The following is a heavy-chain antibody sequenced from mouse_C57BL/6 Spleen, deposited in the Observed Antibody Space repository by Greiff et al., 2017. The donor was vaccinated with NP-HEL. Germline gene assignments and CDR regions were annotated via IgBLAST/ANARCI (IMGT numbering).Heavy chain of an antibody. CDR1: GYTFTSYG. D-gene: IGHD1-1*01. V-gene: IGHV1-81*01. CDR2: IYPRSGNT. J-gene: IGHJ2*01. CDR3: ARGTTVVAPFDY. Sequence: QVQLKESGAELARPGASVKLSCKASGYTFTSYGISWVKQRTGQGLEWIGEIYPRSGNTYYNEKFKGKATLTADKSSITAYMELRSLTSEDSAVYLCARGTTVVAPFDYWGQGTTLTGSS.